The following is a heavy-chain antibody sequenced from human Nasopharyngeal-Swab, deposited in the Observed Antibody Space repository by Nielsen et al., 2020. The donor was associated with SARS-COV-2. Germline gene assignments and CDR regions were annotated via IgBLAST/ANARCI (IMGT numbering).Heavy chain of an antibody. CDR2: MNPNSGNT. V-gene: IGHV1-8*01. Sequence: WVRQAPGQGLEWMGWMNPNSGNTGYAQKFQGRVTMTRNTSISTAYMELSSLRSEDTAVYYCATEDPGYRGQGTLVTVSS. J-gene: IGHJ4*02. CDR3: ATEDPGY.